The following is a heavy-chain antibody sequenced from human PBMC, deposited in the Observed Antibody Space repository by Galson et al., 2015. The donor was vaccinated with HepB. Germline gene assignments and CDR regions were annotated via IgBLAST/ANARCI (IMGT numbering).Heavy chain of an antibody. CDR3: ARDARFGEPQNGPLGY. J-gene: IGHJ4*02. CDR2: IWYDGSND. D-gene: IGHD3-10*01. CDR1: GFTFSGYG. V-gene: IGHV3-33*01. Sequence: SLRLSCAAFGFTFSGYGMHWVRQTPGKGLEWVAGIWYDGSNDHYRDSVKGRFTISRDNSKNTLYLQMNSLRAEDTAVYYCARDARFGEPQNGPLGYWGQGTLVTVSS.